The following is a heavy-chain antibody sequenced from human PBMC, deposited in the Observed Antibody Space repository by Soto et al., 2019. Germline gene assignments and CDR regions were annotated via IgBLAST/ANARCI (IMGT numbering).Heavy chain of an antibody. D-gene: IGHD3-9*01. V-gene: IGHV1-69*13. J-gene: IGHJ3*02. CDR3: ARTLRRYFDWLPNHDAFDI. CDR1: VGTFSSYA. Sequence: GXSVKVSCKASVGTFSSYAISWVRQAPGQGLEWMGGIIPIFGTANYAQKFQGRVTITADESTSTAYMELSSLRSEDTAVYYCARTLRRYFDWLPNHDAFDIWGQGTMVTVSS. CDR2: IIPIFGTA.